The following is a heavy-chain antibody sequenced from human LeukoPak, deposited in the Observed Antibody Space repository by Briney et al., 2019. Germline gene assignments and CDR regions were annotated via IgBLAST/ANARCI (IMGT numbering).Heavy chain of an antibody. D-gene: IGHD3-22*01. CDR2: IYTSGST. Sequence: SETLSLTCTVSGGSISSGSYYWSWIRQPAGKGLEWIGRIYTSGSTNYNPSLKSRVTISVDTSKNQFSLKLSSVTAADTAVYYCARDPGYYDSSGYFDYWGQGTLVTVSS. J-gene: IGHJ4*02. V-gene: IGHV4-61*02. CDR1: GGSISSGSYY. CDR3: ARDPGYYDSSGYFDY.